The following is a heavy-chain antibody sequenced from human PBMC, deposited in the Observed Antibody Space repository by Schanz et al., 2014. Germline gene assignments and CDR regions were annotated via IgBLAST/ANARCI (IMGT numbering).Heavy chain of an antibody. CDR2: IIPVLNIA. CDR1: GGTFSSYT. D-gene: IGHD2-2*01. V-gene: IGHV1-69*02. CDR3: ARGTMPGTFDI. Sequence: QLQLAQSGAEVKKPGSSVKVSCKLSGGTFSSYTISWMRQAPGQGLEWMGKIIPVLNIATYAQRFQGRVSITADKSTSTAYMELSSLRYEDTALYYCARGTMPGTFDIWGQGTMVTVSS. J-gene: IGHJ3*02.